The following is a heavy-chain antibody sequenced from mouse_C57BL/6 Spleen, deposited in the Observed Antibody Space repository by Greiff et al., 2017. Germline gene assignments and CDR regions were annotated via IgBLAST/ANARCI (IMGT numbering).Heavy chain of an antibody. Sequence: QVQLKESGAELVKPGASVKISCKASGYAFSSYWMNWVKQRPGQGLEWIGQIYPGDGATNYNGKFKGKATLTADKSSSTAYMQLSSLTSEDSAVYFCARSSSSEGCFDYWGQGTTLTVSS. J-gene: IGHJ2*01. CDR3: ARSSSSEGCFDY. CDR1: GYAFSSYW. D-gene: IGHD3-2*02. V-gene: IGHV1-80*01. CDR2: IYPGDGAT.